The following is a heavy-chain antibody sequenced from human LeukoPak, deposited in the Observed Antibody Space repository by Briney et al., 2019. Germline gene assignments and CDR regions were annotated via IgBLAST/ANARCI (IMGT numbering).Heavy chain of an antibody. CDR1: GFTFSSYG. D-gene: IGHD4-17*01. J-gene: IGHJ4*02. Sequence: HPGRSLRLSCAASGFTFSSYGMHWVRQAPGKGLEWVAVIWYDGSNKYYADSVKGRFTISRDNSKNTLYLQMNSLRAEDTAVYYCARDLDGDYAYYWGQGTLVTVSS. CDR3: ARDLDGDYAYY. CDR2: IWYDGSNK. V-gene: IGHV3-33*08.